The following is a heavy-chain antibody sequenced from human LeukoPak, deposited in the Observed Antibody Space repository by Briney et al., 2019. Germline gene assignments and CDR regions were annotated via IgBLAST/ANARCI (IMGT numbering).Heavy chain of an antibody. Sequence: ASVKVSCKASGYTFTGYYMHWVRQAPGQGLEWMGWINPNSGGTNYAQKFQGRVTMTRDTSISTAYMELSGLRSDDTAVYYCARAYYYDSSGGVDYWGQGTLVTVSS. CDR2: INPNSGGT. CDR1: GYTFTGYY. J-gene: IGHJ4*02. D-gene: IGHD3-22*01. V-gene: IGHV1-2*02. CDR3: ARAYYYDSSGGVDY.